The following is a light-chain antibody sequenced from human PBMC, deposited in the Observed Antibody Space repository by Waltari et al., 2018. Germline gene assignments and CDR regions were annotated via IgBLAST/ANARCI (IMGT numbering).Light chain of an antibody. CDR2: GAT. J-gene: IGKJ2*01. CDR3: HQYGRSPYT. CDR1: QRVDTNY. V-gene: IGKV3-20*01. Sequence: ELVLTQSHGTLSSSQGKRATLSGRDSQRVDTNYLAWFQQKPGQAPRLLIYGATTRATGFPHRFSGSGSETDFTLTISSLEPEDLAVYYCHQYGRSPYTFGQGTKLEI.